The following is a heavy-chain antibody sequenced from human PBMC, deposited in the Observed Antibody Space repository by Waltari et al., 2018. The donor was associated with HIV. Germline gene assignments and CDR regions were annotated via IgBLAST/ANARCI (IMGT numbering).Heavy chain of an antibody. CDR2: IYTSGST. CDR3: ARESLLARWQQLYYYYGMDV. V-gene: IGHV4-61*02. CDR1: GGSISSGSYY. Sequence: QVQLQESGPGLVKPSQTLSLTCTVSGGSISSGSYYWSWIRQPAGKGLEWIGRIYTSGSTNSNPSLKSRVTISVDTSKNQFSLKLSSVTAADTAVYYCARESLLARWQQLYYYYGMDVWGQGTTVTVSS. J-gene: IGHJ6*02. D-gene: IGHD6-13*01.